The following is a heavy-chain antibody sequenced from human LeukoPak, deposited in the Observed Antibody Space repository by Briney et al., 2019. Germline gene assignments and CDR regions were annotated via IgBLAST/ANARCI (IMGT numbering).Heavy chain of an antibody. V-gene: IGHV4-34*01. D-gene: IGHD3-10*01. CDR1: GGSFSGYY. CDR2: IYYSGST. J-gene: IGHJ4*02. CDR3: ARLAARPYYYFDY. Sequence: SETLSLTCAVYGGSFSGYYWSWIRQPPGKGLEWIGSIYYSGSTYYNPSLKSRVTISVDTSKNQFSLKLSSVTAADTAVYYCARLAARPYYYFDYWGQGTLVTVSS.